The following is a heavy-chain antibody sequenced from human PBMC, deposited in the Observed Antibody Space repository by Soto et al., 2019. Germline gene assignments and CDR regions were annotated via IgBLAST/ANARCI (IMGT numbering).Heavy chain of an antibody. CDR1: GGSISSSSYY. V-gene: IGHV4-39*01. CDR3: ARHLVGTGTTFGFDY. Sequence: QLQLQESGPGLVKPSETLSLTCTVSGGSISSSSYYWGWIRQPPGKGLEWIGSIYYSGSTYYNPSLKSRVTISVDTSKNQFSLKLSSVTAADTAVYYCARHLVGTGTTFGFDYWGQGTLVTVSS. CDR2: IYYSGST. J-gene: IGHJ4*02. D-gene: IGHD1-7*01.